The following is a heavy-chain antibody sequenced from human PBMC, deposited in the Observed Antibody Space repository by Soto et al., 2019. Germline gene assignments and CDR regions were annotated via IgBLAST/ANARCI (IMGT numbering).Heavy chain of an antibody. Sequence: EVQLLESGGGLVQPGGSLRLSCAASGFTFSSYSMSWVRQAPGKGLEWVSGLSGRGGGTYADSVKGRFIISRDNSKKTLYLQMTSLRAEDTAVYYCATAWPRGSSGWYGPFDYWGQGSLVTVSS. CDR3: ATAWPRGSSGWYGPFDY. V-gene: IGHV3-23*01. J-gene: IGHJ4*02. D-gene: IGHD6-19*01. CDR1: GFTFSSYS. CDR2: LSGRGGGT.